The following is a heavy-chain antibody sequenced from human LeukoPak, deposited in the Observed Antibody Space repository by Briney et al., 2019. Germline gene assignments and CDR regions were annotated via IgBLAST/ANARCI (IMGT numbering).Heavy chain of an antibody. CDR1: GFTFSNSW. CDR3: ARGGGLDV. CDR2: IKPDGSEN. Sequence: PGGSLRLSCAASGFTFSNSWMNWVRQAPGKGLEWVANIKPDGSENYYVDSVKGRFSISRDNARKSLYLQMSNLRAEDTAVYFCARGGGLDVWGQGATVTVSS. J-gene: IGHJ6*02. V-gene: IGHV3-7*03. D-gene: IGHD3-16*01.